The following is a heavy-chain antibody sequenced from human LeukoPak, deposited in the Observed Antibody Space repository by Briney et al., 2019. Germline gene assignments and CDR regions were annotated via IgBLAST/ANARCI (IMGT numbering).Heavy chain of an antibody. J-gene: IGHJ4*02. CDR2: IHTTGRT. D-gene: IGHD3-9*01. V-gene: IGHV4-4*07. CDR1: GGSISSYY. CDR3: ASGLRYFDLYY. Sequence: PSETLSLTCTVSGGSISSYYWSWIRLPAGKGLEWIGRIHTTGRTKYNPSLKSRVTMSVDTSKNQFSLKLSSVTAADTAVYYCASGLRYFDLYYWGQGTLVTVSS.